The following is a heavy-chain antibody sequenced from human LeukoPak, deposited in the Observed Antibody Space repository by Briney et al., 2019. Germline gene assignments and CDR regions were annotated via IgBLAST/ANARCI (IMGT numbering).Heavy chain of an antibody. CDR3: AREAIYCSGGSCYFNYFDY. CDR2: IWYDGSNN. J-gene: IGHJ4*02. Sequence: GESLRLSCAASGFTFNSYGMHWVRQAPGKGLEWVAVIWYDGSNNYYAASMKGRCTISRNNSKNTLYLQMKSLRAEDTAVYYCAREAIYCSGGSCYFNYFDYWGQGTLVTVSS. V-gene: IGHV3-33*01. CDR1: GFTFNSYG. D-gene: IGHD2-15*01.